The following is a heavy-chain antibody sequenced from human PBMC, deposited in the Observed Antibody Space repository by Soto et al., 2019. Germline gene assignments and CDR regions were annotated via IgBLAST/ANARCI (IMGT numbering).Heavy chain of an antibody. CDR3: ARAAYSYGTAYLSYYYGMDV. CDR1: GGSFSTYA. Sequence: GDLVKVSCKASGGSFSTYAISWVRQAPGQGLEWVGGIIPIFGTANYAQKFQGRVTITADESTSTAYMELSSLRSEDTAVYYCARAAYSYGTAYLSYYYGMDVWGQGTTVTVSS. CDR2: IIPIFGTA. D-gene: IGHD5-18*01. J-gene: IGHJ6*02. V-gene: IGHV1-69*13.